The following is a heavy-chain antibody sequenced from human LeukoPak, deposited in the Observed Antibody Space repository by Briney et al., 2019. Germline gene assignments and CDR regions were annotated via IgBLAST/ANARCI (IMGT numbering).Heavy chain of an antibody. J-gene: IGHJ4*02. D-gene: IGHD5-12*01. CDR3: ARRGRAAGKYGGYEYWYFDY. CDR2: ISYSGST. V-gene: IGHV4-59*08. CDR1: GGSMSHYY. Sequence: SETLSLTCTVSGGSMSHYYWSWVRQTPGKGLEYIVYISYSGSTDHNPPLKSRVTISLDTSKNRFSLKLSSVTAADTAVYYCARRGRAAGKYGGYEYWYFDYWGQGTLVTVSS.